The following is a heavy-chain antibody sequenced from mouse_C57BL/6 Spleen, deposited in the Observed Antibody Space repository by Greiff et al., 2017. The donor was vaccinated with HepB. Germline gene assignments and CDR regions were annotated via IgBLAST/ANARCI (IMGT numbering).Heavy chain of an antibody. D-gene: IGHD2-5*01. CDR2: IYPGDGDT. Sequence: QVQLQQSGAELVKPGASVKISCKASGYAFSSYWMNWVKQRPGKGLEWIGQIYPGDGDTNYNGKFKGKATLTADKSSSTAYMQLSSLTSEDSAVYFCARSAYYSNSYYAMDYWGQGTSVTVSS. CDR3: ARSAYYSNSYYAMDY. V-gene: IGHV1-80*01. J-gene: IGHJ4*01. CDR1: GYAFSSYW.